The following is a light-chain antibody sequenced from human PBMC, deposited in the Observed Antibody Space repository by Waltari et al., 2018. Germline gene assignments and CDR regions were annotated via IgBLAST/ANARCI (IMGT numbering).Light chain of an antibody. CDR1: DLGSKT. J-gene: IGLJ2*01. CDR3: QIWDGNSDRFVV. V-gene: IGLV3-21*02. Sequence: SYVVTQPPSVSVAPGQAAKITCAGNDLGSKTVQWYQQKPGRAPVVVVYDDSDRPSGIPDRFSGSNSGNTATLTISRVEAGDEADYYCQIWDGNSDRFVVFGGGTKLTVL. CDR2: DDS.